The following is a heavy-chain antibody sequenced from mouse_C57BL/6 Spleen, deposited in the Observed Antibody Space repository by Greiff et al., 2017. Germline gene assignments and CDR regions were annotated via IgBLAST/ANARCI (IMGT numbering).Heavy chain of an antibody. J-gene: IGHJ1*03. V-gene: IGHV1-81*01. Sequence: QVQLQQSGAELARPGASVKLSCKASGYTFTSYGISWVKQRTGQGLEWIGEIYPRSGNTYYNEKFKGKATLTADKSSSTAYMELRSLTSEDSAVYFCARKEYGSSGYFDVWGTGTTVTVSS. CDR3: ARKEYGSSGYFDV. CDR1: GYTFTSYG. D-gene: IGHD1-1*01. CDR2: IYPRSGNT.